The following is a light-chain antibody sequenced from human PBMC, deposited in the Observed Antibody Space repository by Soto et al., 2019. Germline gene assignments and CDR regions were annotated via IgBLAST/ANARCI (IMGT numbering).Light chain of an antibody. Sequence: EIVMTQSPATLSVSPGERATLSARASQMVRTNLAWYQQKPAQAPRLLIYGASTRATGIPARFSGSGSGTEFTLTISSLQSEDFAVYHCQQYNNWPPWTFGQGTKVEIK. J-gene: IGKJ1*01. V-gene: IGKV3-15*01. CDR3: QQYNNWPPWT. CDR2: GAS. CDR1: QMVRTN.